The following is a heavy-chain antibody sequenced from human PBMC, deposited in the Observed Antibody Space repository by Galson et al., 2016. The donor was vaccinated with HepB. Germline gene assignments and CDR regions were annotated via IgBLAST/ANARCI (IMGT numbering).Heavy chain of an antibody. D-gene: IGHD3-3*01. Sequence: SLRLSCAVSGFRFSNYDLTWVRQAPGKGLEWVSTVSGNGYITYYADSVRGRFTISRDNSKNTVYLQMNSLRVDDTAVYYCARDYNGDFWSGYYHSYYYMDLWGKGTTVTVSS. CDR2: VSGNGYIT. CDR1: GFRFSNYD. J-gene: IGHJ6*03. V-gene: IGHV3-23*01. CDR3: ARDYNGDFWSGYYHSYYYMDL.